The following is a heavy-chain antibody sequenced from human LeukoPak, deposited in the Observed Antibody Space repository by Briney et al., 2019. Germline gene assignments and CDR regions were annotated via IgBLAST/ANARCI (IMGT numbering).Heavy chain of an antibody. J-gene: IGHJ4*02. D-gene: IGHD3-10*01. CDR2: IYYSGST. V-gene: IGHV4-59*08. CDR3: ARHNARLRGWIGEVDF. Sequence: SETLSLTCSVSGGSINNYYWSWFRQPPGKGLEWIAYIYYSGSTNYNPSFRSRVTISVDTSRSQFSLMLSSVIAADTAVYYCARHNARLRGWIGEVDFWGQGALVTVSS. CDR1: GGSINNYY.